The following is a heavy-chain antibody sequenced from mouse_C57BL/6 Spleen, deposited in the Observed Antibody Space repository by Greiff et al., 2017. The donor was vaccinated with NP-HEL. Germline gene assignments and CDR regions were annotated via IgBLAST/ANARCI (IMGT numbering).Heavy chain of an antibody. Sequence: QVQLKQSGAELVRPGASVTLSCKASGYTFTDYEMHWVKQTPVHGLEWIGAIDPETGGTAYNQKFKGKAILTAGKSSSTAYMELRSLTSEDSAVYYCTRDYYGSSKYFDVWGTGTTVTVSS. V-gene: IGHV1-15*01. CDR2: IDPETGGT. CDR1: GYTFTDYE. D-gene: IGHD1-1*01. J-gene: IGHJ1*03. CDR3: TRDYYGSSKYFDV.